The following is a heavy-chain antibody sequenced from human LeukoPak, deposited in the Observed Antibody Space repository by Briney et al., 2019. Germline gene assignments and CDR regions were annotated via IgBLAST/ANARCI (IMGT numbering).Heavy chain of an antibody. Sequence: ASVKVSCKASGYTFTRYGMCWVRQAPGQGLEWMGWISGSNGNTNYAQKLQGRVTMTTDTSTGTAYMELRSLRSDDTAVYYCARSGRGTYYYFDYWGQGTLVTVSS. CDR3: ARSGRGTYYYFDY. CDR2: ISGSNGNT. V-gene: IGHV1-18*01. CDR1: GYTFTRYG. D-gene: IGHD1-26*01. J-gene: IGHJ4*02.